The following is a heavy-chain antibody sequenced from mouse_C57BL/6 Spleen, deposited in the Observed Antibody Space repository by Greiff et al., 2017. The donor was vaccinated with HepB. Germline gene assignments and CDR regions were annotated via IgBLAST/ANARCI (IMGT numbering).Heavy chain of an antibody. CDR2: IYPGDGDT. D-gene: IGHD2-4*01. J-gene: IGHJ4*01. CDR1: GYAFSSSW. Sequence: VQLQQSGPELVKPGASVKISCKASGYAFSSSWMNWVKQRPGKGLEWIGRIYPGDGDTNYNGKFKGKATLTADKSSSTAYMQLSSLTSEDSAVYFCARSYYDYDGGYYYAMDYWGQGTSVTVSS. CDR3: ARSYYDYDGGYYYAMDY. V-gene: IGHV1-82*01.